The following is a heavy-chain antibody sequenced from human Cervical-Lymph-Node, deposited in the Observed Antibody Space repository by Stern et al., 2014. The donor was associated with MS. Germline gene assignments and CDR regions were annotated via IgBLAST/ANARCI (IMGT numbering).Heavy chain of an antibody. CDR1: GLTFSDYY. Sequence: VQLEESGGGLVKPGGSLRLSCAASGLTFSDYYMSWIRQAPGKGLEWVSYISSSSSYTNYADSVKGRFTITRDNAKNSLYLQMNSLRAEDTAVYYCARDASYYYDSSGNWFDPWGQGTLVTVSS. CDR3: ARDASYYYDSSGNWFDP. J-gene: IGHJ5*02. V-gene: IGHV3-11*06. CDR2: ISSSSSYT. D-gene: IGHD3-22*01.